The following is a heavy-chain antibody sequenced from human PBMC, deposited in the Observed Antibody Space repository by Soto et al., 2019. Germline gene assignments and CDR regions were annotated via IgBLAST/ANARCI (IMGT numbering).Heavy chain of an antibody. CDR2: IIPIFGTA. V-gene: IGHV1-69*13. D-gene: IGHD2-21*01. Sequence: AASVKVSCKASGGTFSSYAISWVRQAPGQGLEWMGGIIPIFGTANYAQKFQGRVTITADESTSTAYMELSSLRSEDTAVYYCARGLWSSRAYEHYWGQGTLVTVSS. J-gene: IGHJ4*02. CDR3: ARGLWSSRAYEHY. CDR1: GGTFSSYA.